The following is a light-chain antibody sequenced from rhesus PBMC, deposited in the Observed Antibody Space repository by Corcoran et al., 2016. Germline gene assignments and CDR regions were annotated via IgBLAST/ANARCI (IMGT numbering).Light chain of an antibody. Sequence: DIQLTQSPSSLSASVGDRVTITCRASQGISSYLAWYQQKSGKAPKLLIYDAANLQSGVPSRFIGSGSGTTFTLTISSLQPEDFATYYCQQRNSYPLTFGGGTKVEIK. V-gene: IGKV1-38*01. CDR3: QQRNSYPLT. J-gene: IGKJ4*01. CDR2: DAA. CDR1: QGISSY.